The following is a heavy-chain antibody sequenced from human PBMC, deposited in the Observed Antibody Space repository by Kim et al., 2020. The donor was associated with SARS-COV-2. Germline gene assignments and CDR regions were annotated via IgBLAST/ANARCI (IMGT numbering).Heavy chain of an antibody. Sequence: SVKVSCKASGGTFSSYAISWVRQAPGQGLEWMGGIIPIFGTANYAQKFQGRVTITADESTSTAYMELSSLRSEDTAVYYCAREDPGYTAYYGMDVWGQGTTVTVSS. J-gene: IGHJ6*02. CDR2: IIPIFGTA. CDR1: GGTFSSYA. CDR3: AREDPGYTAYYGMDV. V-gene: IGHV1-69*13. D-gene: IGHD6-13*01.